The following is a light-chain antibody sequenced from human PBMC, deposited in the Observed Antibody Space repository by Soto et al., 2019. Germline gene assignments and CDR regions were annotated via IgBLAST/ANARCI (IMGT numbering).Light chain of an antibody. CDR1: QGISDW. J-gene: IGKJ1*01. Sequence: DIQMTKSPSTLSASVGDRVTITCWASQGISDWLAWYQQKPGKPPRLLIYDSSSLDSGVPSRFNGSGYGTEFALTISGLHPEDFATFYCQQYDSFPWTFGQGTSVDFK. CDR3: QQYDSFPWT. CDR2: DSS. V-gene: IGKV1-5*01.